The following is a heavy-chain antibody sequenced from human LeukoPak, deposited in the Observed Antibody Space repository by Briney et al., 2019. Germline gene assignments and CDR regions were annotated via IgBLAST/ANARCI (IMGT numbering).Heavy chain of an antibody. CDR1: GFTFSSYW. CDR3: ANRPYPGIAAARDY. J-gene: IGHJ4*02. CDR2: ISPDGSSV. Sequence: GGSLRLSCAASGFTFSSYWMHWVRQAPGKGLVWVSRISPDGSSVIYADSVKGRFTISRENAKNTLYVQMKSLRDDDTAVYYGANRPYPGIAAARDYWGQGTLVTVSS. V-gene: IGHV3-74*01. D-gene: IGHD6-13*01.